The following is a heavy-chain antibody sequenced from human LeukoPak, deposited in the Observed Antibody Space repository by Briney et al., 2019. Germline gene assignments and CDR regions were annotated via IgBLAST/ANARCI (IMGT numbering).Heavy chain of an antibody. Sequence: TSETLSLTCTVSGGPINSYYWSWIRQSPGKGLEWIGCMYYSGSTYRNPSLKSRVTISVDTSQNQFSLKLGSVTAADTAVYYCARGTVGMVTYPPPRYYYYYMDVWGKGTTVTVSS. CDR1: GGPINSYY. V-gene: IGHV4-59*13. D-gene: IGHD3-3*01. J-gene: IGHJ6*03. CDR2: MYYSGST. CDR3: ARGTVGMVTYPPPRYYYYYMDV.